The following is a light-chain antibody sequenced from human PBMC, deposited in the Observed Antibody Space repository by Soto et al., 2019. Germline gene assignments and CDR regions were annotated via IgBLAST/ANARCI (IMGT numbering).Light chain of an antibody. Sequence: EIVMTQSPATLSVSPGERATLSCRASQSVRSNLAWYQQKPGQAPRLLIYGASTRATGTPARFNGSGSGTEFILTISSLQSEDFAVYYCQQYNDFGTFGQWTKVDIK. CDR2: GAS. CDR3: QQYNDFGT. V-gene: IGKV3-15*01. CDR1: QSVRSN. J-gene: IGKJ1*01.